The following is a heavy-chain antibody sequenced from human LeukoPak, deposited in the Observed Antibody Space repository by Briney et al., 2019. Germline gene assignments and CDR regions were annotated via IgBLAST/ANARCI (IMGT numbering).Heavy chain of an antibody. J-gene: IGHJ4*02. V-gene: IGHV4-39*01. D-gene: IGHD6-13*01. Sequence: SETLSLTCTVSGGSISSSRYYWGWIRPPPGKGLEWIGSIYYSGSTYYNPSLKSRVTISVDTSKNQFSLKLSSVTAADTAVYYCARQRIAAAEDYWGQGTLVTVSS. CDR3: ARQRIAAAEDY. CDR2: IYYSGST. CDR1: GGSISSSRYY.